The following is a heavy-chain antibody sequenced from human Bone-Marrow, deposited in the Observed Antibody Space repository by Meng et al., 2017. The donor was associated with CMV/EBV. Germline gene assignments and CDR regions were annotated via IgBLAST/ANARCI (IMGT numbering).Heavy chain of an antibody. CDR1: GGSISTSSYY. V-gene: IGHV4-39*07. Sequence: SETLSLTCTVSGGSISTSSYYWGWIRQPPGKGLEWIGPIYYSGSTYYNPSLKSRVTISVDTSKDQFSLNLSSVTAADTAVYYCARVLRIFGVVSPPDYFDYWGQGTLVTVSS. CDR2: IYYSGST. J-gene: IGHJ4*02. D-gene: IGHD3-3*01. CDR3: ARVLRIFGVVSPPDYFDY.